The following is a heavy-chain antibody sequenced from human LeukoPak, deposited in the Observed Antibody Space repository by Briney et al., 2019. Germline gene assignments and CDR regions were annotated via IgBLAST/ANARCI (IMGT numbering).Heavy chain of an antibody. J-gene: IGHJ4*02. Sequence: GGSLRLSCAASGFTFSTYNMNWVRQAPGKGLEWVSSISGTSGSIYYADSVKGRFTISRDNPKDSLYLQMNSLRAEDTAVYYCATNKGYSILYYFDYWGQGTLVTVSS. CDR3: ATNKGYSILYYFDY. D-gene: IGHD5-18*01. CDR2: ISGTSGSI. V-gene: IGHV3-21*04. CDR1: GFTFSTYN.